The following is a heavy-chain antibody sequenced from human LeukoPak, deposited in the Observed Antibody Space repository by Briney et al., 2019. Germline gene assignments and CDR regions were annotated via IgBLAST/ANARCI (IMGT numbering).Heavy chain of an antibody. V-gene: IGHV3-33*05. CDR3: ASEISERYFGPCDP. Sequence: GGSLRLSCAASGFTFSNYGMHWVRQAPGKGLEWVAVIQNDGGDKYYVDSVKGRFTISRDNSKNTLYLQMNSLRAEDTGIYYCASEISERYFGPCDPWGQGTLVIVSS. D-gene: IGHD1-26*01. J-gene: IGHJ5*02. CDR2: IQNDGGDK. CDR1: GFTFSNYG.